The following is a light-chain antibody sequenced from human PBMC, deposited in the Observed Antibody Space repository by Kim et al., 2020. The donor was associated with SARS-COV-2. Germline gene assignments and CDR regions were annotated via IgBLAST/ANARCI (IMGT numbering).Light chain of an antibody. Sequence: TLSASVGASCPLTCRASQSVIRWLDWYQQKPGKAPKLLIYDGSNLQSGVPSRFSGSGSGTEFTLTISSLQPDDFAIYYCQHRQTFGQGTKVDIK. CDR3: QHRQT. V-gene: IGKV1-5*01. J-gene: IGKJ1*01. CDR1: QSVIRW. CDR2: DGS.